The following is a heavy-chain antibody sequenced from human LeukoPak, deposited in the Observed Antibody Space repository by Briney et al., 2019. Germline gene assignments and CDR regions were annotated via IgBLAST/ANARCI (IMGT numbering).Heavy chain of an antibody. D-gene: IGHD2-2*02. CDR3: AREVCSSTSCYTVRWFDP. CDR2: IYYSGST. J-gene: IGHJ5*02. CDR1: GDSISSGGYY. V-gene: IGHV4-31*03. Sequence: SQTLSLTCTVSGDSISSGGYYWSWIRQHPGKGLEWIGYIYYSGSTYYNPSLKSRVTISVDTSKNQFSLKLSSVTAADTAVYYCAREVCSSTSCYTVRWFDPWGQGTLVTVSS.